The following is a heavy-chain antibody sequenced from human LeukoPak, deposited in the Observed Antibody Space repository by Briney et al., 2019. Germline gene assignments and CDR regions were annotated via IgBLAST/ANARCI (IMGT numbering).Heavy chain of an antibody. CDR3: ARLSTVTTSFDY. V-gene: IGHV4-61*05. Sequence: SETLSLTCTVSGASIRSSSISSYYWTWIRQPPGKQLEWIGYMYDSGSTKFNPSLKSRVTISVDTSKNQFSLKLSSVTAADTAVYYCARLSTVTTSFDYWGQGTLVTVSS. CDR1: GASIRSSSISSYY. J-gene: IGHJ4*02. D-gene: IGHD4-17*01. CDR2: MYDSGST.